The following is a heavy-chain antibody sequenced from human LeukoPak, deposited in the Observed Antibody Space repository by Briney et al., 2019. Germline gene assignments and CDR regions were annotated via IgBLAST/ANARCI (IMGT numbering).Heavy chain of an antibody. Sequence: GASVKVSCKASGYTFTSYGISWVRQAPGQGLEWMGWISAYNGNTNYAQKLQGRVTMTTDTSTSTAYMELRSLRSDDTAVYYCARDSGGDYEDYYYGMGVWGQGTTVTVSS. CDR3: ARDSGGDYEDYYYGMGV. J-gene: IGHJ6*02. CDR2: ISAYNGNT. D-gene: IGHD4-17*01. V-gene: IGHV1-18*01. CDR1: GYTFTSYG.